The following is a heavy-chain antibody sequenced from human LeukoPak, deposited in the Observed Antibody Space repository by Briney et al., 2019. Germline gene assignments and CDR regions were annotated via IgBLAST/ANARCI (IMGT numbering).Heavy chain of an antibody. CDR1: GYTFTSYY. CDR3: ARAYSTVTTTDY. D-gene: IGHD4-17*01. V-gene: IGHV1-46*01. CDR2: INPSGGST. J-gene: IGHJ4*02. Sequence: ASVKVSCKASGYTFTSYYMHWVRQAPGQGLEWMGIINPSGGSTSYAQKFQGKVTMTRDTSTSTVYMELSSLRSEDTAVYYCARAYSTVTTTDYWGQGTLATVSS.